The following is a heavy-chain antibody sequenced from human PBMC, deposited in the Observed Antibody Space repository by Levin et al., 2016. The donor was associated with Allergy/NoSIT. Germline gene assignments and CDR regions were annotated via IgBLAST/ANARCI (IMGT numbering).Heavy chain of an antibody. D-gene: IGHD2-2*01. CDR3: ARGRYHDGGWFDP. CDR2: ISYDGSNK. Sequence: VRQAPGKGLEWVAVISYDGSNKYYADSVKGRFTISRDNSKNTLYLQMNSLRAEDTAVYYCARGRYHDGGWFDPWGQGTLVTVSS. V-gene: IGHV3-30-3*01. J-gene: IGHJ5*02.